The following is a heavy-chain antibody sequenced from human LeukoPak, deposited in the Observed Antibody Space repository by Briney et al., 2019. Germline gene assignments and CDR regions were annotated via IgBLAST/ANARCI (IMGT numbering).Heavy chain of an antibody. V-gene: IGHV4-59*01. CDR1: GGSISSYY. Sequence: SETLSLTYTVSGGSISSYYWSWIRQPPGKGLEWIGYIYYSGSTNYNPSLKSRVTISVDTSKNQFSLKLSSVTAADTAVYYCARSVRSSSGAFDYWGQGTLVTVSS. J-gene: IGHJ4*02. CDR3: ARSVRSSSGAFDY. CDR2: IYYSGST. D-gene: IGHD6-6*01.